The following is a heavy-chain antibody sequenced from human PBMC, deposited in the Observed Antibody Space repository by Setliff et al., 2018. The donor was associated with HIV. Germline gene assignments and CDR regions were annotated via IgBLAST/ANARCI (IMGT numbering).Heavy chain of an antibody. V-gene: IGHV3-23*01. J-gene: IGHJ6*02. D-gene: IGHD6-13*01. CDR2: LSGSGGST. CDR1: GFTFSNYA. Sequence: PGGSLRLSCAASGFTFSNYAMTWVRQAPGKGLEWVSSLSGSGGSTYYADSVKGRFTIAKDNSRDTVYLQMRGLRVEDTAVYYCATGGMAAAGPGGGHGLDVWGQGTTVTVSS. CDR3: ATGGMAAAGPGGGHGLDV.